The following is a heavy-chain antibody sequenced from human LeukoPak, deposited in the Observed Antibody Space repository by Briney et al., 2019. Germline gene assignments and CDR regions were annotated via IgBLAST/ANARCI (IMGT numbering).Heavy chain of an antibody. CDR3: ARRRRVAAAGTSHFDY. D-gene: IGHD6-13*01. CDR2: IYHSGST. CDR1: GGSISSSNW. V-gene: IGHV4-4*02. J-gene: IGHJ4*02. Sequence: SETLSLTCAVYGGSISSSNWWSWVRQPPGKGLEWIGEIYHSGSTNYNPSLKSRVTISVDKSKNQFSLKLSSVTAADTAVYYCARRRRVAAAGTSHFDYWGQGTLVTVSS.